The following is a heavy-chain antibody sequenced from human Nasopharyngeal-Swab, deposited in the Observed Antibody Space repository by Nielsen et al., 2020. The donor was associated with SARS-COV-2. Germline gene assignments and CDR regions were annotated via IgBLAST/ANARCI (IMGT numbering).Heavy chain of an antibody. Sequence: GEFLKISCAASGLSFSNYAMHWVRQAPGKGLEWVAVVSNDRGFKHYADSVTGRFTISRYHSKNTLYLQMNSLRADDTALYYCADPPFSEYWGQGTLVTVSS. CDR3: ADPPFSEY. V-gene: IGHV3-30-3*01. CDR2: VSNDRGFK. CDR1: GLSFSNYA. J-gene: IGHJ4*02.